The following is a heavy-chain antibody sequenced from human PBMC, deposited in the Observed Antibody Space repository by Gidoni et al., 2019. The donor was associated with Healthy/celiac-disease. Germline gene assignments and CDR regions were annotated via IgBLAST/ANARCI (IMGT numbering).Heavy chain of an antibody. V-gene: IGHV3-23*01. D-gene: IGHD3-22*01. Sequence: EVQLLESGGGLVQPGGSLRLSCAASGLTFSSYAMRWVGQAPGKGLEGVSAISGRGCSTYYADSVKGRFTISRDNSKNTLYLQMNSLRAEDTAVYYCAKAVPYYYDSKSGPFFDYCGQGTLVTVSS. CDR3: AKAVPYYYDSKSGPFFDY. CDR1: GLTFSSYA. J-gene: IGHJ4*02. CDR2: ISGRGCST.